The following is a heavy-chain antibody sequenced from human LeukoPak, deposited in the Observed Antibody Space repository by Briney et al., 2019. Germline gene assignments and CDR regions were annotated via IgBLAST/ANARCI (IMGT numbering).Heavy chain of an antibody. D-gene: IGHD3-16*01. Sequence: PSETPSLTCTVSGGSISSSSYYWGWLRQPPGKGLEWIGSIYYSGSTYYNPSLKSRVTISVDTSKNQFSLKLSSVTAADTAVYYCARLPGVMITFGGVEGAFDIWGQGTMVTVSS. J-gene: IGHJ3*02. CDR1: GGSISSSSYY. V-gene: IGHV4-39*07. CDR2: IYYSGST. CDR3: ARLPGVMITFGGVEGAFDI.